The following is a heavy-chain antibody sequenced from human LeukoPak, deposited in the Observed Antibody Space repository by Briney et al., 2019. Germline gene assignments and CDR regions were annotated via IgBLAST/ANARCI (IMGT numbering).Heavy chain of an antibody. CDR2: IQYDESSK. Sequence: GGSLRLSCIASGLSFSRGGMHWIRQAPGKGLEWLTFIQYDESSKYYADSVKGRFTISRDNSKNTLYLQMNSLRAEDTAVYYCAKSLVLWLASDWGQGTLVTVSS. D-gene: IGHD4/OR15-4a*01. CDR3: AKSLVLWLASD. V-gene: IGHV3-30*02. J-gene: IGHJ4*02. CDR1: GLSFSRGG.